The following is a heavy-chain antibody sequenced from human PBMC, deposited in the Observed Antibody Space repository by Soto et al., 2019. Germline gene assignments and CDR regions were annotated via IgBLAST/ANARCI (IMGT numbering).Heavy chain of an antibody. D-gene: IGHD4-4*01. V-gene: IGHV3-23*01. Sequence: PGGSLRLSCGVSGFTVTSNGVSWVRQAPGKGLEWVSAISPNGQGIWYADSVKGRFTISRDISRNTVFLQMDSLRAEDTAVYYCAKNRQYFRDYFHYWGHGILVTVSS. CDR1: GFTVTSNG. CDR2: ISPNGQGI. J-gene: IGHJ4*01. CDR3: AKNRQYFRDYFHY.